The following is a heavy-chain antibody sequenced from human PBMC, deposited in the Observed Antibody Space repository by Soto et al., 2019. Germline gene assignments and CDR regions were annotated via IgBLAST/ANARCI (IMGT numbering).Heavy chain of an antibody. CDR2: IYYSGST. CDR3: ARDRIVSGYYYYGMDV. Sequence: SETLSLTCTVSGGSINNHYWSWIRQPPGKGLEWIGYIYYSGSTYYNPSLKSRVTISVDTSKNQFSLKLSSVTAADTAVYYCARDRIVSGYYYYGMDVWGQGTTVTVSS. J-gene: IGHJ6*02. CDR1: GGSINNHY. V-gene: IGHV4-59*06. D-gene: IGHD2-15*01.